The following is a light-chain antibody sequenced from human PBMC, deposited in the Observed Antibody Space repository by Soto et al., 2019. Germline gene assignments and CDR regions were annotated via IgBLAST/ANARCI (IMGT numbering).Light chain of an antibody. V-gene: IGKV1-39*01. CDR2: AAS. Sequence: DIQLTQSPSSLSASVGDRVTITCRTSQNVGNYLNWYQQKPGKAPKLLIYAASSLQSGVPSRFSGSGSGTDFTLTISSLQPEDFATYYCQQSYSTPITFGQGTRLEIK. CDR1: QNVGNY. CDR3: QQSYSTPIT. J-gene: IGKJ5*01.